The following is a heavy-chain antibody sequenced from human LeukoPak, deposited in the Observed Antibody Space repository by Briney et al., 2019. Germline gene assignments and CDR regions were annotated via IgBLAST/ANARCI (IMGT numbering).Heavy chain of an antibody. CDR2: ISWHSGSI. CDR3: AKALYSSSWYYFDY. CDR1: RFTFHDYA. V-gene: IGHV3-9*03. J-gene: IGHJ4*02. Sequence: GGSLRLFCAASRFTFHDYAMHWARHAPGKGLEGGSGISWHSGSIGYADSVKGRFTISRDNAKNSLYLQMNSLRAEDMALYYCAKALYSSSWYYFDYWGQGTLVTVSS. D-gene: IGHD6-13*01.